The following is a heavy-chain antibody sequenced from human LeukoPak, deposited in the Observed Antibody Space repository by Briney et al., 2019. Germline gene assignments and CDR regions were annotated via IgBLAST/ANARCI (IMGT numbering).Heavy chain of an antibody. J-gene: IGHJ4*02. V-gene: IGHV4-34*01. CDR3: ARDLILGPTYFDY. CDR2: INHSGST. D-gene: IGHD1-26*01. Sequence: SETLSLTCAVYGGSFSFYYWNWIRQPPGKGLEWIGEINHSGSTNYNPSLKSRVTISEDTSKNHFSLKLSSVTAADTAVYYCARDLILGPTYFDYRGQGTLVTVSS. CDR1: GGSFSFYY.